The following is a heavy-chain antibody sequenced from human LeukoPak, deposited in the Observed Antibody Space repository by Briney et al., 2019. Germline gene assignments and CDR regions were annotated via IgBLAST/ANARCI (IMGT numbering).Heavy chain of an antibody. CDR1: GFTFSDYY. CDR2: ISYDETNK. Sequence: PGGSLRLSCAASGFTFSDYYMNWVRQAPGKGLEWVAVISYDETNKYYEDSVKGRFTISRDSSKNTLYLQMSSLRDEDTAVYYCAKNNDYGGSYWYFDLWGRGTLVTVSS. V-gene: IGHV3-30*18. J-gene: IGHJ2*01. CDR3: AKNNDYGGSYWYFDL. D-gene: IGHD4-23*01.